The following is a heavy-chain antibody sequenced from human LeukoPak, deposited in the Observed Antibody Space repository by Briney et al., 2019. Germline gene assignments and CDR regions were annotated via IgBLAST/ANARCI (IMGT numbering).Heavy chain of an antibody. D-gene: IGHD2-15*01. Sequence: GGSLRLSCAASGFTFSSYSMNWVRQAPGKGLEWVSSISSSSSYIYYANSVKGRFTISRDNAKNSLYLQMNSLRAEDTAVYYCARSGYCSGGSCYFDYWGQGTLVTVSS. CDR3: ARSGYCSGGSCYFDY. CDR1: GFTFSSYS. CDR2: ISSSSSYI. J-gene: IGHJ4*02. V-gene: IGHV3-21*01.